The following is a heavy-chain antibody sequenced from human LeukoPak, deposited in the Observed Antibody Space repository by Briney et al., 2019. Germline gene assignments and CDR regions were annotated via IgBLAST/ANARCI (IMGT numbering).Heavy chain of an antibody. CDR1: GFTFSSYG. CDR2: IKEDGSLK. CDR3: VRDWAPASMQAAPFDC. D-gene: IGHD2/OR15-2a*01. V-gene: IGHV3-7*01. Sequence: GGSLRLSCAASGFTFSSYGMSWVRQAPGKGPEWVANIKEDGSLKNYVDSVEGRFTVSRDNAKNTLYLQMNSLRLEDTAVYYCVRDWAPASMQAAPFDCWGQGTLVTVSS. J-gene: IGHJ4*02.